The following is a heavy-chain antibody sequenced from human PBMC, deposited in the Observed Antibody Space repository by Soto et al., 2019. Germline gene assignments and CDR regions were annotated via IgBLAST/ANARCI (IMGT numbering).Heavy chain of an antibody. J-gene: IGHJ4*02. CDR2: ISSSTSYM. D-gene: IGHD5-18*01. CDR3: TRRGGYSYYFDY. Sequence: GSLRLSCAASGFTFSSYSMNWVRQAPGRGLEWVSSISSSTSYMYYADSVKGRFTISRDNAKNSLYLQMHSLRAEDTAVYYCTRRGGYSYYFDYWGQGTLVTLSS. CDR1: GFTFSSYS. V-gene: IGHV3-21*01.